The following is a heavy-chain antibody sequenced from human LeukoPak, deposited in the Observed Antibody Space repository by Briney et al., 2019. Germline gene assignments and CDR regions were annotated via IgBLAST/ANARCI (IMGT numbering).Heavy chain of an antibody. D-gene: IGHD3-10*01. CDR1: GFSFRAYR. CDR3: ARDHSGLGY. V-gene: IGHV3-74*01. Sequence: GGSLRLSCEASGFSFRAYRMHWVRQAPGKGLMWVSSIDSGGTTTPYADSVKGRFTISRDNAKNTLYLQMSSLRAEDTAVYYCARDHSGLGYWGRGTLVTVSS. CDR2: IDSGGTTT. J-gene: IGHJ4*02.